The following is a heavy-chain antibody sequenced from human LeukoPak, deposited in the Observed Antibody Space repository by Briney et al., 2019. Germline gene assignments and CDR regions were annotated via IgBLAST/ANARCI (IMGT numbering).Heavy chain of an antibody. V-gene: IGHV3-30*04. J-gene: IGHJ4*02. CDR2: ISYDGSNK. D-gene: IGHD3-22*01. CDR3: ARDTHYYYDSSGYLLL. CDR1: GFTFSSYA. Sequence: GGSLRLSCAASGFTFSSYAMHWVRQAPGKGLEWVAVISYDGSNKYYADSVKGRFTISRDNSKNTLYLQMNSLRAEDTAVYYRARDTHYYYDSSGYLLLWGQGTLVTVSS.